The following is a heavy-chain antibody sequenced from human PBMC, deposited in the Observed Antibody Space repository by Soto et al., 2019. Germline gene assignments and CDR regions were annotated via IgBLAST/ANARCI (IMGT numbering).Heavy chain of an antibody. CDR1: GYTFTSNG. CDR3: ARDLAYCGGDCYPIDY. V-gene: IGHV1-18*01. Sequence: GASVKVSCKASGYTFTSNGFSWVRQAPGQGLEWMGWISAYNGNTNYAQKLQGRVTMTTDTSTSTAYMELRSLRSDDTAVYYCARDLAYCGGDCYPIDYWGQGTLVTVSS. J-gene: IGHJ4*02. D-gene: IGHD2-21*02. CDR2: ISAYNGNT.